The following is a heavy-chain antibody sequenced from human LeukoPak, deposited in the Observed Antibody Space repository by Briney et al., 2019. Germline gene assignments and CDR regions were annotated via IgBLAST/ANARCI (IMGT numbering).Heavy chain of an antibody. CDR2: IYHSGTT. J-gene: IGHJ4*02. D-gene: IGHD3-22*01. CDR1: GYSISSRYH. CDR3: ARDGRLSTYPDYYDLFDY. V-gene: IGHV4-38-2*02. Sequence: PSETLSLTCTVSGYSISSRYHWGWIRQPPGKGLEWIGSIYHSGTTYYNPSLKSRVTISVDTPRNQFSLKLSSVTAADTAVYYCARDGRLSTYPDYYDLFDYWGQGTLVTVSS.